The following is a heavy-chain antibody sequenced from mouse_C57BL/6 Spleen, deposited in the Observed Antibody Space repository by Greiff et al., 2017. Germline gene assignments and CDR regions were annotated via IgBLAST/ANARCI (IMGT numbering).Heavy chain of an antibody. CDR3: ARQLIYAMDY. Sequence: VQLKESVAELVRPGASVKLSCTASGFNIKNTYMHWVNQRPEQGLEWIGKIDPANGNTKYAPKFQGKATITADTSSNTAYLQLSSLTSEDTAIXYWARQLIYAMDYWGQGTSVTVSS. J-gene: IGHJ4*01. D-gene: IGHD3-2*02. CDR2: IDPANGNT. CDR1: GFNIKNTY. V-gene: IGHV14-3*01.